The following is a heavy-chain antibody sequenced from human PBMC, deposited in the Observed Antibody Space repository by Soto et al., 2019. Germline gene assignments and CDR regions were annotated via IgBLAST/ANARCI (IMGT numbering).Heavy chain of an antibody. CDR1: GGPISSGDYY. Sequence: PSETLSLTCTVSGGPISSGDYYWSWIRQPPGKGLEWIGYIYYSGSTYYNPSLKSRVTISVDTSKNQLSLKLSSVTAADTAVCYCARGWTYYYDSSGPRVLDYWGQGTLVTVSS. J-gene: IGHJ4*02. V-gene: IGHV4-30-4*01. CDR2: IYYSGST. D-gene: IGHD3-22*01. CDR3: ARGWTYYYDSSGPRVLDY.